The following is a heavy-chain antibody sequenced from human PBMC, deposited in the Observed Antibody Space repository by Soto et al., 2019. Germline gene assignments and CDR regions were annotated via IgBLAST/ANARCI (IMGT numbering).Heavy chain of an antibody. CDR1: GGSISSSNW. CDR3: ARGPVAGSPNYYYYGMDV. D-gene: IGHD6-19*01. J-gene: IGHJ6*02. V-gene: IGHV4-4*02. Sequence: SETLSLTCAVSGGSISSSNWWSWVRQPPGKGLEWIGEIYHSGSTNYNPSLKSRVTISVDKSKNQFSLKLSSVTAADTAVYYCARGPVAGSPNYYYYGMDVWGQGTTVTVSS. CDR2: IYHSGST.